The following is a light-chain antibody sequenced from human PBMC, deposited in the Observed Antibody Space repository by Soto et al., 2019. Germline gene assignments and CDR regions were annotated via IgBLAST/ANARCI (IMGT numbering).Light chain of an antibody. J-gene: IGKJ1*01. CDR3: QQYNPYTWT. CDR1: QTISSW. Sequence: DSHMSQSPSTLSGSVGDIVTITCRASQTISSWLAWYQQKPGKAPRLLIYDASSLESGVPSRFSGSGSGTEFTLTISSLQPDDFATYYCQQYNPYTWTFGHGSKVDIK. CDR2: DAS. V-gene: IGKV1-5*01.